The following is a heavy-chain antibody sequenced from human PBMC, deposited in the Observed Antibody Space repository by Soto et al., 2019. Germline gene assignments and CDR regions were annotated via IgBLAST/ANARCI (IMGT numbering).Heavy chain of an antibody. Sequence: GGSLRLSCAASGLTFSSYSMNWVRQAPGKGLEWVSYISDSSSTIHYADSVKGRFTISRDNAKNSLYLQMNSLRAEDTAVYYWARDDYPYYDDSSGYHFDYWGQGALVTVSS. CDR1: GLTFSSYS. J-gene: IGHJ4*02. V-gene: IGHV3-48*01. CDR3: ARDDYPYYDDSSGYHFDY. CDR2: ISDSSSTI. D-gene: IGHD3-22*01.